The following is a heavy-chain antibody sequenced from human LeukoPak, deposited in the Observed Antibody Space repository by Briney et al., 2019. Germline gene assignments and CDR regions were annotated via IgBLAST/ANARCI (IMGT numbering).Heavy chain of an antibody. V-gene: IGHV1-24*01. CDR3: ATAVAGYLRTPYYFDY. J-gene: IGHJ4*02. D-gene: IGHD6-19*01. CDR1: GYTLTELS. CDR2: FDPEDGET. Sequence: GASVKVSCKVSGYTLTELSMHWVRQAPGKGLEWMGGFDPEDGETIYAQKFQGRVTMTEDTSTDTAYMELSSLRSEDTAVYYCATAVAGYLRTPYYFDYWGQGTLVTVSS.